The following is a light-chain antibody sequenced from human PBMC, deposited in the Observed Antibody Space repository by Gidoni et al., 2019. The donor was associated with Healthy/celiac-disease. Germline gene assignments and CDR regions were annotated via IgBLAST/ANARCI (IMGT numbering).Light chain of an antibody. CDR3: NSRDSSGNHLV. CDR1: SLRSYY. CDR2: GKN. V-gene: IGLV3-19*01. Sequence: SSELTQDPAVSVALGQTVRITCQGGSLRSYYASWYQQKPGQAHVLVIYGKNNRPSGIPDRFSGSSSGNTASLTITGAQAEDEADYYCNSRDSSGNHLVFGGGTKLTVL. J-gene: IGLJ2*01.